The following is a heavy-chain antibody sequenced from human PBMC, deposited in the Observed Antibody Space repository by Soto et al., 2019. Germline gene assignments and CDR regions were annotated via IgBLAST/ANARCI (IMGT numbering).Heavy chain of an antibody. J-gene: IGHJ3*02. V-gene: IGHV4-31*03. CDR1: GGSISSGGYY. D-gene: IGHD2-15*01. CDR2: IYYSGST. Sequence: QVQLQESGPGLVKPSQTLSLTCTVSGGSISSGGYYWSWIRQHPGKVLEWIGYIYYSGSTYYNPSRKSRVTISVDTSKNQFSLKLSSVTAADTAVYYCSCSGGSAVAFDIWGQGTMVTVSS. CDR3: SCSGGSAVAFDI.